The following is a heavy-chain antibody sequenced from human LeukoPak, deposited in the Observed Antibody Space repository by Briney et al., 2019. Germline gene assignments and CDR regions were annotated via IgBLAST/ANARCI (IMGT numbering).Heavy chain of an antibody. J-gene: IGHJ3*02. CDR3: AREFKVGTTTLSFDI. CDR1: GFTFSSYG. V-gene: IGHV3-33*01. CDR2: IWYDGSNK. D-gene: IGHD1-26*01. Sequence: GRSLRLSCAASGFTFSSYGMHWVRQAPGKGLEWVAVIWYDGSNKYYADSAKGRFTVSRDNSKNTLYLQMNSLRAEDTAVYYCAREFKVGTTTLSFDIWGQGTMVTVSS.